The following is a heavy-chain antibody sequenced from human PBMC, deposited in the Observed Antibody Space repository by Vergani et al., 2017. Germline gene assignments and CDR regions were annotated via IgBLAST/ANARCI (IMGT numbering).Heavy chain of an antibody. J-gene: IGHJ4*02. CDR3: ARESGEYGDLGY. V-gene: IGHV1-69*14. CDR2: IIPIFGTA. D-gene: IGHD4-17*01. Sequence: QVQLVQSGAEVKKPGSSVKVSCKASGGTFSSYAISWVRQAPGPGLEWMGRIIPIFGTANYAQRFQGSVTITADKSTSTAYMELSSLRSEDTAVYYCARESGEYGDLGYWGQGTLVTVSS. CDR1: GGTFSSYA.